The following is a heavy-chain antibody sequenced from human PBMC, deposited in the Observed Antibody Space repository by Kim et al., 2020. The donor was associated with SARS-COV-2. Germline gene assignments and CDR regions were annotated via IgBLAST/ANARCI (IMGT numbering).Heavy chain of an antibody. D-gene: IGHD5-12*01. V-gene: IGHV3-21*01. CDR1: GFTFSSYS. CDR3: AVPTYFDY. CDR2: ISCSSSSK. J-gene: IGHJ4*02. Sequence: GGSLRLSCAASGFTFSSYSMNWVRQAPGKGLEWVSSISCSSSSKYYADSVKGRFTISRDNAKNSLYLQMNSLRAEDTAVYYCAVPTYFDYLVQVPLFTV.